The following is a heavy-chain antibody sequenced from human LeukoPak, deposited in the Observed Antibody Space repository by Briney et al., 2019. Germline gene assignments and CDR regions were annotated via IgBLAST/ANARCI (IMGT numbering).Heavy chain of an antibody. J-gene: IGHJ3*02. CDR2: ISSSSSYI. CDR1: GFTFSSYS. Sequence: GGSLRLSCAASGFTFSSYSMNWVRQAPGKGLEWVSSISSSSSYIYYADSVKGRFTISRDNAKNSLYLQMNSLRTEDTALYSCANFDGDSQAFHIWGQGTMVTVSS. D-gene: IGHD3-9*01. CDR3: ANFDGDSQAFHI. V-gene: IGHV3-21*01.